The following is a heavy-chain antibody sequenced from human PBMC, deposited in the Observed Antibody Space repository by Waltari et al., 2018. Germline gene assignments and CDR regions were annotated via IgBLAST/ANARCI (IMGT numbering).Heavy chain of an antibody. Sequence: QLQLQQSGPGLVKPSESLSLTCAVSGDSMSERDWWSWVRQPPGKGLEWIGQIHRSGKSNYNPSLESRVTLAIDTSNKQFSLRLPSVTAADTAVYYCARDRGRGLYLDSWGQGTLVTVSP. J-gene: IGHJ4*02. V-gene: IGHV4-4*02. D-gene: IGHD2-15*01. CDR1: GDSMSERDW. CDR3: ARDRGRGLYLDS. CDR2: IHRSGKS.